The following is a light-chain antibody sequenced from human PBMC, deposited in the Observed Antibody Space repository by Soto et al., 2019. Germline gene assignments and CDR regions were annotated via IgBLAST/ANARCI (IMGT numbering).Light chain of an antibody. CDR1: QSISTY. Sequence: DIQMTQSPSSLSASVGDRVTVTCLASQSISTYLNWYQQKPGKAPKLLIYAASSLQSGVPSRFSGSGSGTDFTLTISSLQPEDFASYYCQQSYGIPFTFGPGTKVDVK. CDR3: QQSYGIPFT. J-gene: IGKJ3*01. V-gene: IGKV1-39*01. CDR2: AAS.